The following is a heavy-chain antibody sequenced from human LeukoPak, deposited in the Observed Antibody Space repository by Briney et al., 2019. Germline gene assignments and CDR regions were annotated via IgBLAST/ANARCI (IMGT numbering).Heavy chain of an antibody. J-gene: IGHJ4*02. Sequence: GALRLSCAASGFTFSSYSMNWVRQAPGKGLEWVSSISSSSSYIYYADSVKGRFTISRDNARDSLYLQMNSLRAEDTAVFYCARGWGFSGGFGGQGTLVTVSS. CDR3: ARGWGFSGGF. CDR2: ISSSSSYI. D-gene: IGHD1-26*01. V-gene: IGHV3-21*01. CDR1: GFTFSSYS.